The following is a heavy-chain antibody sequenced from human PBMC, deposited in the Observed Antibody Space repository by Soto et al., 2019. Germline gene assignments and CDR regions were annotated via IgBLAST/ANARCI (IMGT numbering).Heavy chain of an antibody. V-gene: IGHV4-61*03. Sequence: PSETLSLTCTVSGGSVNSGGYYWSWLRQPPGKGLEWIGFIFYKGGTSYNPSLGSRVTISADTSKTLFSLNLNFVTAADTAVYYCARGDHGPRRFYFDTWGQGTLVTAPQ. CDR2: IFYKGGT. D-gene: IGHD2-8*01. CDR1: GGSVNSGGYY. J-gene: IGHJ4*02. CDR3: ARGDHGPRRFYFDT.